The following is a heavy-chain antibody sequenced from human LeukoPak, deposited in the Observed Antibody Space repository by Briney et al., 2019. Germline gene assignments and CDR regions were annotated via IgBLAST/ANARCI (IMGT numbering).Heavy chain of an antibody. D-gene: IGHD1-1*01. V-gene: IGHV3-30*04. Sequence: GRSLRLSCAASGFTFSSYAMHWVRQAPGKGLEWVAVISYDGSNKYYADSVKGRSTISRDNAENSLYLQMNSLRVEDTAVYYCARDPRTVRIWGQGTLVTVSS. CDR3: ARDPRTVRI. CDR2: ISYDGSNK. CDR1: GFTFSSYA. J-gene: IGHJ4*02.